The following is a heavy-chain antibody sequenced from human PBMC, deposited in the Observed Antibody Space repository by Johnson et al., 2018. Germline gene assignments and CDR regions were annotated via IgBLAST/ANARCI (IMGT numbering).Heavy chain of an antibody. CDR3: ATDAVEWHGAFDL. V-gene: IGHV3-15*07. CDR1: GFNFNHAW. D-gene: IGHD2-8*01. CDR2: IKTNLAGATT. Sequence: VRLVESGGGLVKPGESLRLSCAASGFNFNHAWMNWIRQAPGKGLEWVGRIKTNLAGATTDFPAPMTAMKDRFIIPRDDAINTLYLKINSLRREDTAVYYCATDAVEWHGAFDLWGQGTMVTVSS. J-gene: IGHJ3*01.